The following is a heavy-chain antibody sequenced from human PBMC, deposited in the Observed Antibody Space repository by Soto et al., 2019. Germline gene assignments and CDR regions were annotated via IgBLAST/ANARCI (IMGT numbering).Heavy chain of an antibody. CDR3: ARNQYMTTVSSFGN. CDR1: GFTFSSYW. D-gene: IGHD4-4*01. J-gene: IGHJ4*02. Sequence: PGGSLRLSCGASGFTFSSYWMHWVRQAPGKGLVWVSRINSDGSSTDYADSVKGRFTISRDNAKDTLFLQMNSLRAEDTAVYYCARNQYMTTVSSFGNWGRGTLVTVSS. V-gene: IGHV3-74*01. CDR2: INSDGSST.